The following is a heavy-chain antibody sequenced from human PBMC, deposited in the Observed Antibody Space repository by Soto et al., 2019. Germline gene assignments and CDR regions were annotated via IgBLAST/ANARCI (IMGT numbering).Heavy chain of an antibody. D-gene: IGHD6-13*01. Sequence: QVQLVESGGGVVQPGRSLRLSCAASGFTFSSYGMHWVRQAPGKGLEWVAVISYDGSNKYYADSVKGRFTISRDNSKNTLYLQMNSLRAEDTAVYYCAKDTPLRSSWLGGMDVWGQGTTVTVSS. CDR3: AKDTPLRSSWLGGMDV. J-gene: IGHJ6*02. CDR2: ISYDGSNK. CDR1: GFTFSSYG. V-gene: IGHV3-30*18.